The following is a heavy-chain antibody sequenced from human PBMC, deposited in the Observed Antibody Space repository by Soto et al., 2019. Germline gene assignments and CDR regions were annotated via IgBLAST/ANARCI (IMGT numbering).Heavy chain of an antibody. CDR3: ARAIIAAAGSGSYYYYGMDV. Sequence: PGGSLRLSCAASGFTFSSYAMHWVRQAPGKGLEWVAVISYDGSNKYYADSVKGRFTISRDNSKNTLYLQMNSLRAEDTAVYYCARAIIAAAGSGSYYYYGMDVWGQGTTVTVSS. CDR1: GFTFSSYA. J-gene: IGHJ6*02. CDR2: ISYDGSNK. V-gene: IGHV3-30-3*01. D-gene: IGHD6-13*01.